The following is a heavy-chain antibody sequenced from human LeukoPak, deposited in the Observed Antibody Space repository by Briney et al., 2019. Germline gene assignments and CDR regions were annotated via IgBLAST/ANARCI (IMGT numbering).Heavy chain of an antibody. D-gene: IGHD1-1*01. CDR2: IYTGGTT. Sequence: GGSLRLSCEASGLTVSNNHMSWVRQAPGKGLEWVSVIYTGGTTSYADSVKGRFTISRDNSKNTLFLQMNSLRAEDTAVYYCARRPSWNDAFDIWGQGTMVTVSS. V-gene: IGHV3-53*01. CDR3: ARRPSWNDAFDI. CDR1: GLTVSNNH. J-gene: IGHJ3*02.